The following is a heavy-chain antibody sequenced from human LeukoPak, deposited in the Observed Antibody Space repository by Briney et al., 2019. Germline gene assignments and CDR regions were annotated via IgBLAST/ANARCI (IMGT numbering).Heavy chain of an antibody. V-gene: IGHV4-4*07. Sequence: SEALSLTCTVSGGSISSYYWSWIRQPAGKGLDWIGRIYSSGSTKYNPSLKSRVTMSVDTSKNQFSLKLSSVTAADTAVYYCARELQGSTYWGQGTLVSVSS. D-gene: IGHD4-11*01. CDR1: GGSISSYY. CDR2: IYSSGST. J-gene: IGHJ4*02. CDR3: ARELQGSTY.